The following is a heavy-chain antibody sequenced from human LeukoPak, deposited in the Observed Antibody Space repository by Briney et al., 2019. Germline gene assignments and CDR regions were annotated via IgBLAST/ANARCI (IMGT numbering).Heavy chain of an antibody. J-gene: IGHJ4*02. CDR1: GGSFSGYY. D-gene: IGHD2-8*01. Sequence: SETLSLTCAVYGGSFSGYYWSWIRQPAGKGLEWIGRIYTSGSTNYNPSLKSRVTMSVDTSKNQFSLKLSSVTAADTAVYYCARDRIMGLMGEKYYFDYWGQGTLVTVSS. CDR3: ARDRIMGLMGEKYYFDY. V-gene: IGHV4-4*07. CDR2: IYTSGST.